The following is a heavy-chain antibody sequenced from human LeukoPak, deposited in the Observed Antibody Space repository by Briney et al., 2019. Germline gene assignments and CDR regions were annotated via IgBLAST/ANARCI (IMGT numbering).Heavy chain of an antibody. D-gene: IGHD1-14*01. J-gene: IGHJ4*02. CDR2: LYSDGNT. CDR3: ARGVEPLAANTLAY. V-gene: IGHV3-53*01. Sequence: GGSLRLSCAASGFTVITNDMTWVRQAAGKGLEWVSVLYSDGNTKYADSVQGRFTISRDNSQNTLYLEMNSLSPDDTAVYYCARGVEPLAANTLAYWGQGTLVTVSS. CDR1: GFTVITND.